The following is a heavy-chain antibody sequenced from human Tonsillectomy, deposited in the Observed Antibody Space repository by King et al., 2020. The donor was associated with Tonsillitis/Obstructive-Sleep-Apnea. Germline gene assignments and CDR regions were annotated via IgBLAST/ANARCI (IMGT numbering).Heavy chain of an antibody. D-gene: IGHD3-22*01. CDR2: IYYSGSN. J-gene: IGHJ4*02. V-gene: IGHV4-28*01. Sequence: QLQESGPGLVKPSDTLSLTCAVSGYSISSSNWCGWIRQPPGKGLEWIGYIYYSGSNYYNPSLKSRITMSVDTSKNQFSLKLSSVTAVDTAVYYCAGMARGIVVDALFDSWGQGTLVTVSS. CDR3: AGMARGIVVDALFDS. CDR1: GYSISSSNW.